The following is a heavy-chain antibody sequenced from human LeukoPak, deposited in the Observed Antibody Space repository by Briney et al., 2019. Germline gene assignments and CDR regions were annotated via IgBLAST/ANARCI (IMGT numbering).Heavy chain of an antibody. CDR1: GGSFSVYH. Sequence: SETLSLTCAVHGGSFSVYHWNWIRQSPEKGLEWIGEINDRGRTNYDPSLKSRVTLSVDTSKKQFSLRLSAVTAADTAIYYCARDPTTVVTLPYYFDFWGQRTLVTVSS. CDR3: ARDPTTVVTLPYYFDF. V-gene: IGHV4-34*01. CDR2: INDRGRT. D-gene: IGHD4-23*01. J-gene: IGHJ4*02.